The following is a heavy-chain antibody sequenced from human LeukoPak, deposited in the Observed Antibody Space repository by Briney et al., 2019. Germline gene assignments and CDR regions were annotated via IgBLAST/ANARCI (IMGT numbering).Heavy chain of an antibody. Sequence: GRSLRLSCAASGFTFSSYGMHWVRQAPGKGLEWVSGIYGAGITSYADSVKGRFTISRDNSKNTLYLQMNSLRVEDTAVYYCVRDVGGRHGEDYWGQGTLVTVSS. V-gene: IGHV3-NL1*01. CDR1: GFTFSSYG. J-gene: IGHJ4*02. D-gene: IGHD3-10*01. CDR3: VRDVGGRHGEDY. CDR2: IYGAGIT.